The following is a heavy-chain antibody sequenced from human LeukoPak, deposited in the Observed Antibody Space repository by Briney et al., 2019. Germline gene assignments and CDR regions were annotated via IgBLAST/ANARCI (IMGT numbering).Heavy chain of an antibody. J-gene: IGHJ4*02. CDR1: GFTFSDYY. V-gene: IGHV3-11*06. CDR3: AREGCGGGSCYSMAFDY. D-gene: IGHD2-15*01. CDR2: ISSSSTYI. Sequence: GGSLRLSCAASGFTFSDYYMSWIRQAPGKGLEWVSSISSSSTYIYYADSVKGRFTISRDNARTSLYLQMNSLRAEDTAVYYCAREGCGGGSCYSMAFDYWGQGTLVTVSA.